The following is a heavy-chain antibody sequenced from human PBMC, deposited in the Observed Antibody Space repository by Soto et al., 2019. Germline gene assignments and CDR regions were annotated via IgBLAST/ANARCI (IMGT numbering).Heavy chain of an antibody. CDR2: INSGSTAI. CDR1: GFSFSGYS. D-gene: IGHD6-13*01. Sequence: PGGSLRLSCVASGFSFSGYSMNWVRQAPGKGLQWVSFINSGSTAIYYADSVKGRFTISRDNAKNSLYLQMNSLRAEDTAVYYCAKEIAAAGYYYGMDVWGQGTTVTVSS. CDR3: AKEIAAAGYYYGMDV. V-gene: IGHV3-48*01. J-gene: IGHJ6*02.